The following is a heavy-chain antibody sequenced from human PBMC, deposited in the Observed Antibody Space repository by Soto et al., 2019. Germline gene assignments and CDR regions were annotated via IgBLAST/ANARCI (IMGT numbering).Heavy chain of an antibody. J-gene: IGHJ4*01. V-gene: IGHV3-30-3*01. CDR2: ISNDGTNK. D-gene: IGHD6-13*01. CDR1: GFTFSNCA. CDR3: VAAFLAAEIDF. Sequence: QVQLVESGGGVVQPGRSLRLSCAASGFTFSNCAMHWVRQAPGKGLEWVALISNDGTNKYYADSVKGRLTISRDNSKSILYLQMNSLRAEDTALYYCVAAFLAAEIDFWGHGTLVTVSS.